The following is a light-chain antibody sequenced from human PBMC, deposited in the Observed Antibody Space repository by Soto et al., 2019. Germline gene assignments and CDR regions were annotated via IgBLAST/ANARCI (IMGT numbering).Light chain of an antibody. V-gene: IGLV2-8*01. CDR1: HGDVGGYNY. CDR3: SSYAGSNNYV. CDR2: EVS. Sequence: QRVLNQPPSPNGVPRHAGTIFFTRKHGDVGGYNYVSWYQQHPGKAPKLMIFEVSERPSGVPDRFSASKSGNTASLTVSGLQAEDEADYYCSSYAGSNNYVFGTGTKVTVL. J-gene: IGLJ1*01.